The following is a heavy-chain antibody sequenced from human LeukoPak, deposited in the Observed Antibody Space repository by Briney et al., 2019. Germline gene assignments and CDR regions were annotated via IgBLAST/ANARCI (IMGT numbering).Heavy chain of an antibody. Sequence: SETLSLTCTVSGGSIRSYYWSWIRQPPGKGLEWVGNIYYSGSTNYNPSLKSRVTISVDTSTNQFSLKVSSVTAADTAVYYCARSPGYYGSIPDYWGQGTLVTVSS. V-gene: IGHV4-59*01. D-gene: IGHD3-10*01. J-gene: IGHJ4*02. CDR1: GGSIRSYY. CDR2: IYYSGST. CDR3: ARSPGYYGSIPDY.